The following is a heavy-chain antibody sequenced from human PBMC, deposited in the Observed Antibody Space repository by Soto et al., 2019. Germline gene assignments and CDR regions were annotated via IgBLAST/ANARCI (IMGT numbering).Heavy chain of an antibody. D-gene: IGHD3-10*01. V-gene: IGHV3-30-3*01. J-gene: IGHJ4*02. CDR3: AREEYKYDLGALDF. CDR1: GFSFSTYA. Sequence: QVQLVESGGGVVQPGRSLRLSCAASGFSFSTYAMQWVRQAPGKGLEWVAVVSYDGGTRFYADSVKGRFTISRDNSKNTLYLDINSLTIEDTAVYYRAREEYKYDLGALDFWGRGALVTVSS. CDR2: VSYDGGTR.